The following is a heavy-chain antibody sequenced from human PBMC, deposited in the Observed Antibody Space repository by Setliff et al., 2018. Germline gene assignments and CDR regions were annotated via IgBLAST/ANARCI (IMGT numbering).Heavy chain of an antibody. J-gene: IGHJ4*02. V-gene: IGHV3-21*01. CDR3: ARGIAAAGSLDY. CDR2: ISSRSSNI. Sequence: GGSLRLSCEGSGFSFSSHPMHWVRQAPGKGLEWVSSISSRSSNIYYADSVKGRFTISRDNAKNSLYLQMNRLRAEDTAVYYCARGIAAAGSLDYWGPGTLVTVSS. CDR1: GFSFSSHP. D-gene: IGHD6-13*01.